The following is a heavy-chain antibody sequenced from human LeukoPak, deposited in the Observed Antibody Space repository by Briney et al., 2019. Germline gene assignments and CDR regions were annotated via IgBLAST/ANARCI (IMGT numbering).Heavy chain of an antibody. J-gene: IGHJ5*02. V-gene: IGHV4-59*01. CDR2: IYYSGST. CDR1: GGSISSYY. CDR3: ARDSPASWFDP. Sequence: SETLSLTCTVSGGSISSYYWSWIRDPPGKGLEWFGYIYYSGSTNYNPSLKSRVTISVVTSKNQFSLKLSSVTAADTAVYYCARDSPASWFDPWGQGTLVTVSS.